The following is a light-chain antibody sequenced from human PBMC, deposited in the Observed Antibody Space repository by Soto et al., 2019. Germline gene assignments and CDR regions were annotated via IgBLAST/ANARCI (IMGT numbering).Light chain of an antibody. J-gene: IGKJ5*01. V-gene: IGKV4-1*01. Sequence: DIVMTQSPDSLAVSLGERATINCKSSQSVLHSSDNKNYLAWYQQKPGQPPNLLISWASSRESGVPDRFSGSGSGTDFNITINSLQAEDVAVYYCQQFYFFPITFGQGTRLEIK. CDR2: WAS. CDR3: QQFYFFPIT. CDR1: QSVLHSSDNKNY.